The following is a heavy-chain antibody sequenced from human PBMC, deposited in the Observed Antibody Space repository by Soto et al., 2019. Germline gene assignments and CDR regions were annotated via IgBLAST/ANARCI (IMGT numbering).Heavy chain of an antibody. CDR3: ANLPCVVGAYPAFDI. D-gene: IGHD1-26*01. J-gene: IGHJ3*02. CDR2: ISGSGGST. CDR1: GFTFSSYA. V-gene: IGHV3-23*01. Sequence: PGGSLTLSCAASGFTFSSYAMSWVRQAPGKGLEWVSAISGSGGSTYYADSVKGRFTISRDNSKNTLYLQMNSLRAEDTAVYYCANLPCVVGAYPAFDIWGQGTMFTVS.